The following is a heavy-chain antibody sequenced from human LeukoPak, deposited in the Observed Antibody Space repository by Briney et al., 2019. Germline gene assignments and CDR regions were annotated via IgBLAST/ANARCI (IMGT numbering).Heavy chain of an antibody. V-gene: IGHV4-59*01. CDR2: IFYTGST. CDR3: ARVPYSSSYRPYYFDY. D-gene: IGHD6-13*01. J-gene: IGHJ4*02. Sequence: PSETLSLTCTVSGGSISSYYWSWIRQPPGKGLEWIGYIFYTGSTNYNPSLKSRVTISVDTSKNQFSLKLSSVTAADTAVYYCARVPYSSSYRPYYFDYWGQGTLVTVSS. CDR1: GGSISSYY.